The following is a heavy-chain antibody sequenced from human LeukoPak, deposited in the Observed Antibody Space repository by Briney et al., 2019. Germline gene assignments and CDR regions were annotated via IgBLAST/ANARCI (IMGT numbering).Heavy chain of an antibody. CDR3: ARANGYSSSYGY. CDR2: INWNGGST. V-gene: IGHV3-20*04. Sequence: GGSLRLSCAASGFTFDDYGMSWVRQAPGKGLEWVSGINWNGGSTGYADSVKGRFTISRDNAKNSLYLRMNSLRAEDTALYYCARANGYSSSYGYWGQGTLVTVSS. CDR1: GFTFDDYG. J-gene: IGHJ4*02. D-gene: IGHD6-6*01.